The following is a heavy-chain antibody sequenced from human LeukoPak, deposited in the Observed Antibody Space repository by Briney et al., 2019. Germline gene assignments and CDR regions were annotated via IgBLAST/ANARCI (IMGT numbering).Heavy chain of an antibody. CDR2: VFYSGRT. CDR1: GGFIRDSGYY. D-gene: IGHD4-17*01. CDR3: ARLSNDYGDYEGHY. J-gene: IGHJ4*02. V-gene: IGHV4-39*01. Sequence: SETLSLTCTVSGGFIRDSGYYWGWIRQPPGKGLEWIWTVFYSGRTYYNSSLQSRVTISVDTSKNQFSLRLSSVTPADTAIYYCARLSNDYGDYEGHYWGQGTLVTVSP.